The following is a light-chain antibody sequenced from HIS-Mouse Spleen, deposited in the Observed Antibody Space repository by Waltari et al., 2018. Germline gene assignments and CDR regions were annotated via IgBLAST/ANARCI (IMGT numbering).Light chain of an antibody. J-gene: IGLJ1*01. Sequence: QSALTQPASVSGSPGQSFTIPCTGTTSDVGGYNYVSGYQQHQGKAPKLMIYDVSNRPSGVSNRFSGSKSGNTASLTISGLQAEDEADYYCSSYTSSSTLVFGTGTKVTVL. CDR3: SSYTSSSTLV. CDR1: TSDVGGYNY. CDR2: DVS. V-gene: IGLV2-14*03.